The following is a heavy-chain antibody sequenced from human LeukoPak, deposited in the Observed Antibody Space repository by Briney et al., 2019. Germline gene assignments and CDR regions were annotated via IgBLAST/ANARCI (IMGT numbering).Heavy chain of an antibody. CDR1: GFTFSSYG. J-gene: IGHJ4*02. Sequence: PGGSLRLSCAASGFTFSSYGIHWVRQAPGKGLEWVTLISYDGRNKYYADSVKGRFTISRDNSKNTLYLQMNTLRADDMAVYYCAGTVVGAGYYFDSWGQGALVTVSS. D-gene: IGHD6-19*01. CDR2: ISYDGRNK. V-gene: IGHV3-30*03. CDR3: AGTVVGAGYYFDS.